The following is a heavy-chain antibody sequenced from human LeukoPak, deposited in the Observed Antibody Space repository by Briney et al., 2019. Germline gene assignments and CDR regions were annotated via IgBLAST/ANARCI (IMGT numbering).Heavy chain of an antibody. V-gene: IGHV1-24*01. CDR1: GYTLTELS. Sequence: ASVKVSCKVSGYTLTELSMHWVRQAPGKGLEWMGGFDPEDGETIYAQKFRGRVTMTEDTSTDTAYIELSSLRSEDTAVYYCETRSEGGYGMDVWGQGNTVTVSS. CDR2: FDPEDGET. CDR3: ETRSEGGYGMDV. D-gene: IGHD2-15*01. J-gene: IGHJ6*02.